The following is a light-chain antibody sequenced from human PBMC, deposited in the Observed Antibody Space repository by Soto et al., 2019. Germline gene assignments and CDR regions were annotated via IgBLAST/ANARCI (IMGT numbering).Light chain of an antibody. CDR2: AAT. V-gene: IGLV3-21*02. CDR3: QVWDSSGDHFV. CDR1: NIGSKS. J-gene: IGLJ1*01. Sequence: SYGLTQPPAVSVTPGQTARITCGGNNIGSKSVHWYQQKSGQAPVLVVYAATGRPSGIPARFSGSNSGNTAALPISTVDAGDEAAYSCQVWDSSGDHFVFGSGTKVTVL.